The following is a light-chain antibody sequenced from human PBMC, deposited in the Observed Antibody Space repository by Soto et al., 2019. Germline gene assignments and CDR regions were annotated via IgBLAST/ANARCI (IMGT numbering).Light chain of an antibody. V-gene: IGKV3-11*01. CDR1: QNVSTY. Sequence: EIVLTQSPATLSLSPGERVTLSCRASQNVSTYLAWYQQKPGQAPRLLIYDASDRATGIPARFSGSGSVTDFTLTISSLEPEDFAVYYCQQRTNWLTFGPGTKVDIK. CDR2: DAS. J-gene: IGKJ3*01. CDR3: QQRTNWLT.